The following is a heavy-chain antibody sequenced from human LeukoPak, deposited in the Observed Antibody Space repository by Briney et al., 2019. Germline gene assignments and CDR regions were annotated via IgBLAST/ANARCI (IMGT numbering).Heavy chain of an antibody. Sequence: SETLSLTRAVYGGSFSGYYWSWIRQPPGKGLEWIGEINHSGSTNYNPSLKSRVTISVDTSKNQFSLKLSSVTAADTAVYYCARGEPAAMLWGYYYYYYGMDVWGQGTTVTVSS. J-gene: IGHJ6*02. CDR3: ARGEPAAMLWGYYYYYYGMDV. V-gene: IGHV4-34*01. CDR2: INHSGST. D-gene: IGHD2-2*01. CDR1: GGSFSGYY.